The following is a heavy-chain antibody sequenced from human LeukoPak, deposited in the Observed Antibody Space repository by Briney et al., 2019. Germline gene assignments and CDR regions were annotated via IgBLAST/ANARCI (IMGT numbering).Heavy chain of an antibody. D-gene: IGHD6-6*01. CDR3: AKGRAALGPHSVDY. CDR1: GSTFSNYA. Sequence: GRSLRLSCAAPGSTFSNYAMHWVRQAPGKGLEWVSGISWSSGTIGYADSVKGRFTISRDNAKNSLYLQMNSLRAEDTALYYCAKGRAALGPHSVDYWGQGTLVTVSS. CDR2: ISWSSGTI. V-gene: IGHV3-9*01. J-gene: IGHJ4*02.